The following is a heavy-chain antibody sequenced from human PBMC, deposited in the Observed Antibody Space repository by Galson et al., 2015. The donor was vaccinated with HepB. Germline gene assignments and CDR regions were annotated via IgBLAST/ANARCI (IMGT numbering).Heavy chain of an antibody. CDR2: IYYSGST. Sequence: ETLSLTCTVSGGSISSYYWSWIRQPPGKGLEWIGYIYYSGSTNYNPSLKSRVTISVDTSKNQFSLKLSSVTAADTAVYYCARLVEWGYYDSSGYYIFDYWGQGTLVTVSS. V-gene: IGHV4-59*08. CDR1: GGSISSYY. CDR3: ARLVEWGYYDSSGYYIFDY. J-gene: IGHJ4*02. D-gene: IGHD3-22*01.